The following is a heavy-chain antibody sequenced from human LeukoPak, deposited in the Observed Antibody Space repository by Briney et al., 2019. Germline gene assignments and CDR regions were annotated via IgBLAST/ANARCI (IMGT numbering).Heavy chain of an antibody. V-gene: IGHV1-8*03. CDR3: ARGLFVGRGSCPPGY. CDR1: VYTFTSYD. CDR2: MNPNSGNT. J-gene: IGHJ4*02. D-gene: IGHD3-16*01. Sequence: GASVKVSCTASVYTFTSYDINWVRQATGQGLEWMGWMNPNSGNTGYAQKFQGRVTITRNTSVSTAYMELSSLRSEDTAVYYCARGLFVGRGSCPPGYWGQGTLVTVSS.